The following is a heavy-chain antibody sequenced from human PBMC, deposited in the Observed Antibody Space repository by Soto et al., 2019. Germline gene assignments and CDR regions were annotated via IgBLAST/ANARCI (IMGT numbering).Heavy chain of an antibody. V-gene: IGHV1-46*01. D-gene: IGHD3-3*01. CDR2: INPSGGST. Sequence: GASVKVSCKASGYTFTSYYMHWVRQAPGQGLEWMGIINPSGGSTSYAQKFQGRVTMTRDTSTSTVYMELSSLRSEDTAVYYCARVPVLRFLEWLPTDYYYGMDVWGQGTTVT. CDR1: GYTFTSYY. J-gene: IGHJ6*02. CDR3: ARVPVLRFLEWLPTDYYYGMDV.